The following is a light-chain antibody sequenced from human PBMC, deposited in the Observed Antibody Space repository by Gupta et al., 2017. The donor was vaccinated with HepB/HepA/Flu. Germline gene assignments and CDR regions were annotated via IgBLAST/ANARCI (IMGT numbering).Light chain of an antibody. CDR2: LGS. J-gene: IGKJ4*01. V-gene: IGKV2-28*01. CDR3: MQALQTPRS. CDR1: QSLLHSNGYNY. Sequence: DIVMTQSPLSLPVTPGEPAPISCRSSQSLLHSNGYNYLDWYLQKPGQSPQLLIYLGSNRASRVPDRFSGSGSGTDFTLKISRVEAEDVGVYYCMQALQTPRSFGGGTKVEIK.